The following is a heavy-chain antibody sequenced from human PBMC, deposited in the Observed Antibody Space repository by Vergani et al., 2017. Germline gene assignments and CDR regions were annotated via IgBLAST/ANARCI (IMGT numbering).Heavy chain of an antibody. CDR1: GGTFSSYA. CDR2: IIPIFGTA. Sequence: QVQLVQSGAEVKKPGSSVKVSCKASGGTFSSYAISWVRQAPGQGLEWMGGIIPIFGTANYAQKFQGRVTITADESTSTAYMELSSLRSEDTAVYYCARDRGIAAARTNAEYFQHWGQGTLVTVSS. CDR3: ARDRGIAAARTNAEYFQH. V-gene: IGHV1-69*01. D-gene: IGHD6-13*01. J-gene: IGHJ1*01.